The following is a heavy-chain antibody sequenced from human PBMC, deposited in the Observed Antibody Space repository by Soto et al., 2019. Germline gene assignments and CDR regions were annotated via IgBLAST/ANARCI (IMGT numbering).Heavy chain of an antibody. CDR3: ARTWQQWNCYAMDV. CDR1: GFSLKNARVG. CDR2: IFSNAEK. V-gene: IGHV2-26*01. Sequence: QVTLKESGPVLVKPTETLTLTCTVSGFSLKNARVGMTWIRQPPGKALEWLAVIFSNAEKSYSTSLKSRLTIAKDASKSQVVLTMSNLDSLDTGTYICARTWQQWNCYAMDVWGQGTRVTVSS. J-gene: IGHJ6*02. D-gene: IGHD6-19*01.